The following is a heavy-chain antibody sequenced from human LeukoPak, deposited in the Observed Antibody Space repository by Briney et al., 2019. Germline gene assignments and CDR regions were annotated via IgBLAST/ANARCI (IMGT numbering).Heavy chain of an antibody. CDR1: GFTLSSFG. J-gene: IGHJ3*02. D-gene: IGHD3-16*01. CDR2: MWYDGRNK. CDR3: ARVGDMEAFDI. V-gene: IGHV3-33*01. Sequence: GRSLRLSCAASGFTLSSFGMVWVRQAPGKGLEWVTLMWYDGRNKYYADSVKGRFTISRDNSKNTVYLQMNSLRGEDTAVYYCARVGDMEAFDIWGQGTRVTVSS.